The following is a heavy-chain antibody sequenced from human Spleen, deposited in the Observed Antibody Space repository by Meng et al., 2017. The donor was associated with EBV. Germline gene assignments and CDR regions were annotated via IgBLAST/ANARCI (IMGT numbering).Heavy chain of an antibody. CDR3: ARSLSGDPYFDY. CDR2: FIPIFGTA. V-gene: IGHV1-69*01. D-gene: IGHD4-17*01. CDR1: GGPFNSYA. J-gene: IGHJ4*02. Sequence: QVQLVQSGAGVKKXXXXXKXPCKASGGPFNSYAISWVRQAPGQGLEWMGAFIPIFGTADYAQKFQGRVTITADESTSTVYMTLNSLRSEDTAVYYCARSLSGDPYFDYWGQGTLVTVAS.